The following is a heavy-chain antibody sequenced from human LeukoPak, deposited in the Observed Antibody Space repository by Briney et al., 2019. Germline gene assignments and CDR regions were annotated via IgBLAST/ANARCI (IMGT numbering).Heavy chain of an antibody. CDR1: GYIFNNYA. CDR3: AKDLRYSSSWSYFDC. CDR2: ISGTGTT. J-gene: IGHJ4*02. D-gene: IGHD6-13*01. V-gene: IGHV3-23*01. Sequence: PGGSLRLSCAASGYIFNNYAVSWVRRAPGKGLEWVSAISGTGTTYYADPVRGRFTISRDNSKNTGYLQMNSLRAEDTAVYYCAKDLRYSSSWSYFDCWGQGTLVTVSS.